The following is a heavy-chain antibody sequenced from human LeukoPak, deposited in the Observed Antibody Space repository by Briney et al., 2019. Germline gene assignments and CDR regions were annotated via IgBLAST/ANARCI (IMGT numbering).Heavy chain of an antibody. D-gene: IGHD6-13*01. CDR1: GFSFSSYW. CDR2: IKSDGSTT. CDR3: ARGPGTWYYY. J-gene: IGHJ4*02. V-gene: IGHV3-74*01. Sequence: PGGSLRLSCAASGFSFSSYWMHWVRQAPGTGLVWVSRIKSDGSTTNYADFVKGRFTISRDNAKNTLYLQMNSLRAEDTAVYYCARGPGTWYYYWGQGTLVTVSS.